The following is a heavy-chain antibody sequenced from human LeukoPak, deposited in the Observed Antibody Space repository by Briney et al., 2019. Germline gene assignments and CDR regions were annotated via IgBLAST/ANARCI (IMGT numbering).Heavy chain of an antibody. CDR2: ISGSGGAT. Sequence: GGSLRLSCADSGFTFNTYGMSWVRQAPGKGLEWVSGISGSGGATCYADSVKGRFTISRDDPHNTLYLQMNSLRAEDTAVYFCARGGVDYYGSGTYYLMYYFDYWGQGALSPSPQ. CDR3: ARGGVDYYGSGTYYLMYYFDY. D-gene: IGHD3-10*01. J-gene: IGHJ4*02. CDR1: GFTFNTYG. V-gene: IGHV3-23*01.